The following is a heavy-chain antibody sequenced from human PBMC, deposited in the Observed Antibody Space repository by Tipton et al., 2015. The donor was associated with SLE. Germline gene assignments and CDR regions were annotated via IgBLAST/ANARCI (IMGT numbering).Heavy chain of an antibody. CDR3: ARGYYGMDV. CDR2: ISWDGGST. Sequence: SLRLSCAASGFTFDDYAMRWARQAPGKGLEWVSLISWDGGSTYYADSVKGRFTISRDNSKNSLYLQMNSLRAEDTALYYCARGYYGMDVWGQGTTVTVSS. CDR1: GFTFDDYA. V-gene: IGHV3-43D*04. J-gene: IGHJ6*02.